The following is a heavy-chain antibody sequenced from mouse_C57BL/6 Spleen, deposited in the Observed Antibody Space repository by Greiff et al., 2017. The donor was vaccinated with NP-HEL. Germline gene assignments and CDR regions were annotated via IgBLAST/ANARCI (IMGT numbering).Heavy chain of an antibody. D-gene: IGHD1-1*01. CDR3: ARATVNYAMDY. CDR2: IYPGDGDT. V-gene: IGHV1-82*01. Sequence: VHLVESGPELVKPGASVKISCKASGYAFSSSWMNWVKQRPGKGLEWIGRIYPGDGDTNYNGKFKGKATLTADKSSSTAYMQLSSLTSEDSAVYFCARATVNYAMDYWGQGTSVTVSS. CDR1: GYAFSSSW. J-gene: IGHJ4*01.